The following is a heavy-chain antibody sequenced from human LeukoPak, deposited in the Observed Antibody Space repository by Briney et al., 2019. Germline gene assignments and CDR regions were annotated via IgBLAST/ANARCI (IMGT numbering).Heavy chain of an antibody. CDR2: IYPGDSDT. D-gene: IGHD3-10*01. CDR3: VRRDYGSGSYYFDY. CDR1: GHSFTSYW. Sequence: GESPKISCEGSGHSFTSYWIAWVRQMPGKGLEWMGIIYPGDSDTRYSPSFQGQVTISADRSISTAYLQWSSLKASDTAMYYCVRRDYGSGSYYFDYWGQGTLVTVSS. V-gene: IGHV5-51*01. J-gene: IGHJ4*02.